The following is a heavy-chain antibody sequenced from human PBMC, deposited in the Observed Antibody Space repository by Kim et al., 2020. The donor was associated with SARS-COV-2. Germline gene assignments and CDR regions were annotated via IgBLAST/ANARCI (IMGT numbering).Heavy chain of an antibody. J-gene: IGHJ6*02. CDR3: ASFTHTMIYGMDV. D-gene: IGHD3-22*01. Sequence: CHPSLKSRVTISVDTAKIHFSLKLSSVTAADTAVYYCASFTHTMIYGMDVWGQGTTVTVSS. V-gene: IGHV4-39*02.